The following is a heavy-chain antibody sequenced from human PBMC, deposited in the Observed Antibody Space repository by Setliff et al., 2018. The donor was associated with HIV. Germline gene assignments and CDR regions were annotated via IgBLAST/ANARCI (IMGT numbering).Heavy chain of an antibody. V-gene: IGHV4-4*09. Sequence: PSETLSLTCTVSGGSISSYYWSWIRQPPGKGLEWIGYIYTSGSTYHSPSLESRVTISIDTSKNQFSLKLSSVTAADTAVYFCARLRITMIMMLNYFDYWGQGTLVTVSS. D-gene: IGHD3-22*01. CDR1: GGSISSYY. CDR2: IYTSGST. J-gene: IGHJ4*02. CDR3: ARLRITMIMMLNYFDY.